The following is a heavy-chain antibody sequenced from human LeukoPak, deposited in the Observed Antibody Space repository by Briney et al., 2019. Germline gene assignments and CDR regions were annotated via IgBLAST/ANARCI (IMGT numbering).Heavy chain of an antibody. CDR1: GFTFSTHG. CDR2: ISYDGSRI. D-gene: IGHD3-10*01. J-gene: IGHJ4*02. V-gene: IGHV3-30*18. CDR3: TKDFEPRVNYYVSGTYNDY. Sequence: GGSLRLSCAASGFTFSTHGMRWVRQAPGKGLEWVAVISYDGSRIFYADSVRGRFTISRDNFKNTLFLRMNSLRPEDTAVYYCTKDFEPRVNYYVSGTYNDYWGQGTLVTVSS.